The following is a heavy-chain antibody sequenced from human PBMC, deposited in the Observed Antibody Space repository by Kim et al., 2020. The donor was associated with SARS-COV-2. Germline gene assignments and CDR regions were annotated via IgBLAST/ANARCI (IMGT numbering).Heavy chain of an antibody. CDR3: ASSLLIDDYYYGMDV. D-gene: IGHD2-8*01. CDR2: IYYSGST. CDR1: GGSISSGGYY. J-gene: IGHJ6*02. V-gene: IGHV4-31*03. Sequence: SETLSLTCTVSGGSISSGGYYWSWIRQHPGKGLEWIGYIYYSGSTYYNPSLKSRVTISVDTSKNQFSLKLSSVTAADTAVYYCASSLLIDDYYYGMDVWGQGTTVTVSS.